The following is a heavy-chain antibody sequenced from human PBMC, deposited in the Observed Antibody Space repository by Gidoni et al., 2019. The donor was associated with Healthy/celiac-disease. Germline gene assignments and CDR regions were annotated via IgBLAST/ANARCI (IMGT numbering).Heavy chain of an antibody. D-gene: IGHD2-2*01. Sequence: QVQLQQWGAGLLKPSETLSLTCAVYGGSFSGYYWSWIRQPPGKGLEWIGEINHSGSTNYNPSLKSRVTISVDTSKNQFSLKLSSVTAADTAVYYCARNCSSTSCYGTYFDYWGQGTLVTVSS. V-gene: IGHV4-34*01. J-gene: IGHJ4*02. CDR3: ARNCSSTSCYGTYFDY. CDR2: INHSGST. CDR1: GGSFSGYY.